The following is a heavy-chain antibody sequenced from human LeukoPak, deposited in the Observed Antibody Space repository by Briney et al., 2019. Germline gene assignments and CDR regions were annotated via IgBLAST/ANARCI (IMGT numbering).Heavy chain of an antibody. D-gene: IGHD3-22*01. V-gene: IGHV3-23*01. J-gene: IGHJ4*02. CDR1: GFTFRDYA. CDR2: ISGSGTNT. CDR3: AKDAHSIYYYDSSVYYSFDS. Sequence: QPGGSLRLSCAASGFTFRDYAMNWVRQAPGKGLEWVSVISGSGTNTSYADSVKGRFTISRDNSRNTLFLQMNDPRAEDTALYYCAKDAHSIYYYDSSVYYSFDSWGQGTQVTVSS.